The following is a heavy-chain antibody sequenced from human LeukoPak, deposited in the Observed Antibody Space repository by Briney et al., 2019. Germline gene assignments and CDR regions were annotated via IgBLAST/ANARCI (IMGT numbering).Heavy chain of an antibody. CDR3: ARHRSFGYSSGWYIDY. V-gene: IGHV5-51*01. CDR1: GYSFTSYW. D-gene: IGHD6-19*01. CDR2: IYPGDSDT. Sequence: GESLKISCKGSGYSFTSYWIGWVRQMPGKGLEWMGTIYPGDSDTRYSPSFQGQVTISADKSISTAYLRWSSLKASDTAMYYCARHRSFGYSSGWYIDYWGQGTLVTVSS. J-gene: IGHJ4*02.